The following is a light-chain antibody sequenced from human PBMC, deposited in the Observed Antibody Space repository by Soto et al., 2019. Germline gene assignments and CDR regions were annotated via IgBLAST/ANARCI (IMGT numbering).Light chain of an antibody. Sequence: QSVLTQPASVSGSPGQSITISCTGTRIDIGGYILVSWYQQQPGKAPKLMIFEGSKRPSGVSNRFSGSKSGNTASLTISGLQAEDEAHYYCCSYVGSNAYVIFGGGTKLTVL. J-gene: IGLJ2*01. CDR1: RIDIGGYIL. CDR3: CSYVGSNAYVI. V-gene: IGLV2-23*01. CDR2: EGS.